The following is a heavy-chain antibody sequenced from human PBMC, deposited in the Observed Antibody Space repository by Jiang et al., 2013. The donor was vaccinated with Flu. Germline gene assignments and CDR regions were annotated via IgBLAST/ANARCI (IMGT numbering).Heavy chain of an antibody. CDR2: IRYDGSNK. CDR1: GFTFSSYG. J-gene: IGHJ5*02. CDR3: AKDPPVAATPVGWFDP. Sequence: VQLLESGGGVVQPGGSLRLSCAASGFTFSSYGMHWVRQAPGKGLEWVAFIRYDGSNKYYADSVKGRFTISRDNSKNTLYLQMNSLRAEDTAVYYCAKDPPVAATPVGWFDPWGQGTLVTVSS. D-gene: IGHD2-15*01. V-gene: IGHV3-30*02.